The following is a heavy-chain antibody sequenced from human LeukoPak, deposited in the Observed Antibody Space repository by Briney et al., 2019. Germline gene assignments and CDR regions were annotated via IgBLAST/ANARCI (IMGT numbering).Heavy chain of an antibody. V-gene: IGHV4-38-2*01. Sequence: SETLSLTCAASGYSISSGYYWGWIRQPPGKGLEWIGNVYQSGITYYNASLKSRVTISVDTSKNQFSLKLNSVTAADTAVYYCARRYSNSYFDYWGQGTLVTVSS. CDR3: ARRYSNSYFDY. CDR1: GYSISSGYY. CDR2: VYQSGIT. J-gene: IGHJ4*02. D-gene: IGHD4-11*01.